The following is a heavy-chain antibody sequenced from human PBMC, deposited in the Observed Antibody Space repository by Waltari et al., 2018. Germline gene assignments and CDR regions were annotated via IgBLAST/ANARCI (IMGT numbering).Heavy chain of an antibody. D-gene: IGHD2-15*01. CDR3: ASQSTTLFDY. J-gene: IGHJ4*02. CDR2: IWHDGSNE. CDR1: GFTFSRFG. Sequence: QVQLVESGGGVVQPGRSLRLSCAASGFTFSRFGMHWVRQAPGKGVVWVAVIWHDGSNEYYVDAVKGRFTISRDNSKNTLYLQMNSLRAEDSAVYYCASQSTTLFDYWGQGTLVTVSS. V-gene: IGHV3-33*01.